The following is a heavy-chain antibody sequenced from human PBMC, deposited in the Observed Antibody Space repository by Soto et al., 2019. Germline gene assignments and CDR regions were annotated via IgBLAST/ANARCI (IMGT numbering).Heavy chain of an antibody. J-gene: IGHJ6*03. V-gene: IGHV6-1*01. Sequence: PSQTLSLTCAISGDSVSSNSAAWNWIRQSPSRGLKWLGRTYYRSRWYNDYADSVKRRITVNPDTSKNQNSLHLNSMTPEETDVYYCAGTTSLQWYYMDVWDKGTTVTVSS. CDR1: GDSVSSNSAA. CDR3: AGTTSLQWYYMDV. D-gene: IGHD1-7*01. CDR2: TYYRSRWYN.